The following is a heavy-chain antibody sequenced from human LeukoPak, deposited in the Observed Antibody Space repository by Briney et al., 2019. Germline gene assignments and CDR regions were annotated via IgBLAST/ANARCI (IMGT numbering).Heavy chain of an antibody. CDR2: INDDGSDT. J-gene: IGHJ4*02. Sequence: AGGSLRLSCAASGFTFKLYWMHWVRQVPGKRPVWVSRINDDGSDTIYADSVRGRFTISRDNAKNSLYLQMNSLRAEDTAVYYCARSGSTSWPFDYWGQGTLVTVSS. D-gene: IGHD2-2*01. V-gene: IGHV3-74*01. CDR1: GFTFKLYW. CDR3: ARSGSTSWPFDY.